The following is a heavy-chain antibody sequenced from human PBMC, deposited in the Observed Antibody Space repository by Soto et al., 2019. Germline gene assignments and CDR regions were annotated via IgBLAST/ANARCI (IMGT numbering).Heavy chain of an antibody. D-gene: IGHD6-6*01. CDR2: ISYDGSNK. Sequence: QVQLVESGGGMVQPGRSLRLSCAASGFTFSSYGMHWVRQAPGKGLEWVAVISYDGSNKYYADSVKGRFTISRDNSKNTLYLQMNSLRAEDTAVYYCAKDRWVSSFSYGMDVWGQGTTVTVSS. J-gene: IGHJ6*02. V-gene: IGHV3-30*18. CDR3: AKDRWVSSFSYGMDV. CDR1: GFTFSSYG.